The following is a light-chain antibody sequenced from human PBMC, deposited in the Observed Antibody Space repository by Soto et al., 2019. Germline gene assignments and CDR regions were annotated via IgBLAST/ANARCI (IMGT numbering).Light chain of an antibody. V-gene: IGKV3-11*01. Sequence: PGESATLSCRASQSVNNYLYWYQPKPGQAPRLIISAASNRATGIPARFSGSGSETDFTLTITNLEPEDFAVYYCQQHRSWPPITFGQGTRLEIK. CDR1: QSVNNY. CDR3: QQHRSWPPIT. J-gene: IGKJ5*01. CDR2: AAS.